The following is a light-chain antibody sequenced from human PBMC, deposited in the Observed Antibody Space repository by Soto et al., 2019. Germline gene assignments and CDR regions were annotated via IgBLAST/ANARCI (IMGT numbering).Light chain of an antibody. J-gene: IGLJ1*01. Sequence: QSVLTQPRSVSGSPGQSVTISCTGTSSDVGGFNSVSWYQQHPGKAPKLMIYDVNKRPSGVPDRFSGSKSGSTASLTISGLQAEDEADYYCCSYAGSYSYAFATGTKVTDL. V-gene: IGLV2-11*01. CDR1: SSDVGGFNS. CDR3: CSYAGSYSYA. CDR2: DVN.